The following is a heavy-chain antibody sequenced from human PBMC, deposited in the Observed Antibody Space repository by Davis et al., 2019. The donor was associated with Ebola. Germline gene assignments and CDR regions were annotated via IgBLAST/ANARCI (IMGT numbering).Heavy chain of an antibody. CDR2: IKEDGSKK. Sequence: PGGSLRLSCAASGFSFSNCWMSWVRQAPGKGLEWVANIKEDGSKKYYVDSVKGRFTISRDNAKNSLYLQMNSLRVEDTAMYYCAREMRGTADSHWGQGTLVTVSS. CDR3: AREMRGTADSH. V-gene: IGHV3-7*01. D-gene: IGHD1/OR15-1a*01. J-gene: IGHJ4*02. CDR1: GFSFSNCW.